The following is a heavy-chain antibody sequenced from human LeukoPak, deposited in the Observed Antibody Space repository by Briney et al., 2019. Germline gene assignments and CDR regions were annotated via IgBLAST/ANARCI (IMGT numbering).Heavy chain of an antibody. J-gene: IGHJ4*02. D-gene: IGHD5-18*01. V-gene: IGHV3-23*01. CDR2: ISGNGGST. CDR3: AKLHGYSYGYVPFDY. CDR1: GFTFSNYA. Sequence: GGSLRLSCAASGFTFSNYAMGWVRQAPGKGLEWVSDISGNGGSTYYADSVKGRFTISRDNSKNTMYLQMNSLRAEDTAVYYCAKLHGYSYGYVPFDYWGQGTLVTVSS.